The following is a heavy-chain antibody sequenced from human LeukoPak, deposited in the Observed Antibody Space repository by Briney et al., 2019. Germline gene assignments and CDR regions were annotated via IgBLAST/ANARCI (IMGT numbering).Heavy chain of an antibody. V-gene: IGHV4-59*01. CDR2: IYYSGST. Sequence: SETLSLTCAVSGGSISSYYWSWIRQPPGKGLEWIGYIYYSGSTNYNPSLKSRVTISVDTSKNQFSLKLSSVTAADTAVYYCARDGSGAAALGWFDPWGQGTLVTVSS. CDR1: GGSISSYY. CDR3: ARDGSGAAALGWFDP. J-gene: IGHJ5*02. D-gene: IGHD6-13*01.